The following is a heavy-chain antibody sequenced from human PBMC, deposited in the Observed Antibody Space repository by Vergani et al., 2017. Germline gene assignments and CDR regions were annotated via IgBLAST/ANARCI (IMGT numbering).Heavy chain of an antibody. D-gene: IGHD3-3*01. CDR3: ARGGDDFWSGYYYFDY. J-gene: IGHJ4*02. Sequence: EVQLVESGGGLVQPGGSLRLSCAASGFTFSSYWMHWVRQAPGKGLVWVSRINSDGSSTSYADSVKGRFTISRDNAKNTLYLQMNSLRAEDTAVYYCARGGDDFWSGYYYFDYWGQGTLVTVSS. CDR2: INSDGSST. V-gene: IGHV3-74*01. CDR1: GFTFSSYW.